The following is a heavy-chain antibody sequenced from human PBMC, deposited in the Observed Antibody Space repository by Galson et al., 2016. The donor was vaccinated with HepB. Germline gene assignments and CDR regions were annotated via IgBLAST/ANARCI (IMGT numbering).Heavy chain of an antibody. D-gene: IGHD6-19*01. V-gene: IGHV3-23*01. CDR3: ARGRYSSGHFGAFDI. CDR2: IGSGGFQ. Sequence: SLRLSCAASGFVFNNYPMTWVRQAPGKGLEWVSTIGSGGFQHYADSVKGRFTVSRENSRNTLYLQMDSLTADDTALSFCARGRYSSGHFGAFDIWGRGTVVAVSS. CDR1: GFVFNNYP. J-gene: IGHJ3*02.